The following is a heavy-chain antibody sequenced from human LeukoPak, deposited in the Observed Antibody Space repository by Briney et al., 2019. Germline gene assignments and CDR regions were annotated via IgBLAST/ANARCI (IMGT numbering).Heavy chain of an antibody. CDR1: GFTFSSSR. V-gene: IGHV3-7*01. Sequence: GGSLRLSCAASGFTFSSSRMSWVRQAPGKGLEWVANIKPDGSEKFHVDSVKGRFTISRDNSKSSLSLQMNSLRAEDTAVYYCARYGLTAALDFWGQGTLVTVSS. D-gene: IGHD2-21*02. CDR3: ARYGLTAALDF. J-gene: IGHJ4*02. CDR2: IKPDGSEK.